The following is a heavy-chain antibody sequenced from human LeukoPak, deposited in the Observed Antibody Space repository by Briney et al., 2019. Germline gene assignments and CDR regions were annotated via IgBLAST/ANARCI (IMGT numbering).Heavy chain of an antibody. CDR2: FSASGNS. Sequence: SETLSLTCTVSGDSISSDDYYWSWIRQPAGKGLEWIGRFSASGNSNYNPSLKSRLTISLDTSQNQFSLRLRSVTAADTAVYYCARDPSHHSGTFDIWGQGTMVTVSS. D-gene: IGHD2-15*01. CDR1: GDSISSDDYY. CDR3: ARDPSHHSGTFDI. V-gene: IGHV4-61*02. J-gene: IGHJ3*02.